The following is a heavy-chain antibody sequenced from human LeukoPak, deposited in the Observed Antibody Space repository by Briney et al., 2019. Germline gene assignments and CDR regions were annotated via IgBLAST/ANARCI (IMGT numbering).Heavy chain of an antibody. J-gene: IGHJ5*02. CDR3: ARHRHPRGKKGGTTIDP. CDR1: GDSFTSYW. CDR2: IYPGESDT. V-gene: IGHV5-51*01. Sequence: GESLKISCKVSGDSFTSYWIGWVRQMPGKGLEWMGIIYPGESDTRYSPSLQGQVTISSDKSISIAYLQWSSLQASDSAMYYCARHRHPRGKKGGTTIDPWGQGTLVTVSS. D-gene: IGHD1-26*01.